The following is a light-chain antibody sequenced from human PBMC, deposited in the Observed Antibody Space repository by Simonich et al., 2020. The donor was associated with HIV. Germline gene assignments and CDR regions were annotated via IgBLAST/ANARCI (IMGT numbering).Light chain of an antibody. CDR3: QSYDYTNWV. V-gene: IGLV6-57*03. Sequence: NFMLTQPHSVSESPGKTVTIYCTRSSGSIASNYVQWYQQRPGSAPTTVIYEDYQRPSGVPDRFSGSIDSSSNSASLTISGLKTEDEADYYCQSYDYTNWVFGGGTKLTVL. J-gene: IGLJ3*02. CDR2: EDY. CDR1: SGSIASNY.